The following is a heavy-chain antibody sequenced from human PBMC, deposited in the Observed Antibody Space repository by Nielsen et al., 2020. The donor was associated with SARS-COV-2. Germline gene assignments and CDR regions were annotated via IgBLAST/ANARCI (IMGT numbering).Heavy chain of an antibody. D-gene: IGHD6-19*01. CDR3: ARDLDSSGWSDNWFDP. CDR2: INWNGGST. J-gene: IGHJ5*02. V-gene: IGHV3-20*01. Sequence: GESLKISCAASGFTFDDYGMSWVRQAQGKGLEWVSGINWNGGSTGYADSVKGRFTISRDNAKNSLYLQMNSLRAEDTALYHCARDLDSSGWSDNWFDPWGQGTLVTVSS. CDR1: GFTFDDYG.